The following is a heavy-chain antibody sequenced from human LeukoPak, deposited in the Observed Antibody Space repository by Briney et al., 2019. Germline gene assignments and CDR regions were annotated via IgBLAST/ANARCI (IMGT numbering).Heavy chain of an antibody. D-gene: IGHD3-22*01. CDR1: GGTFSSYA. CDR3: ARVSDYYDSSGYNMIFDY. V-gene: IGHV1-69*01. J-gene: IGHJ4*02. CDR2: IIPNFGTA. Sequence: SVRVSCKASGGTFSSYAISWVRQAPGQGLEWMGGIIPNFGTANYAQKFQGRVTITADESTSTAYMELSSLRSEDTAVYYYARVSDYYDSSGYNMIFDYWGQGTLVTVSS.